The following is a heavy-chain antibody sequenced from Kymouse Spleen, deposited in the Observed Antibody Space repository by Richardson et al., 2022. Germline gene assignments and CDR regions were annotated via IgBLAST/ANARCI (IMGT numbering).Heavy chain of an antibody. CDR3: ARDYYGSGSYYNPYFDY. D-gene: IGHD3-10*01. CDR2: INHSGST. CDR1: GGSFSGYY. Sequence: QVQLQQWGAGLLKPSETLSLTCAVYGGSFSGYYWSWIRQPPGKGLEWIGEINHSGSTNYNPSLKSRVTISVDTSKNQFSLKLSSVTAADTAVYYCARDYYGSGSYYNPYFDYWGQGTLVTVSS. V-gene: IGHV4-34*01. J-gene: IGHJ4*02.